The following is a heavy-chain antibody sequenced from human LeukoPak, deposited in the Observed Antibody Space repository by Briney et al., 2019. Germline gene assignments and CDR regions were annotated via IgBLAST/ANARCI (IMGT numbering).Heavy chain of an antibody. V-gene: IGHV3-23*01. CDR2: IGGSGITT. CDR3: AKVYGSSTKGYFDY. J-gene: IGHJ4*02. D-gene: IGHD6-6*01. Sequence: GGSLRLSRAASGFIFNNYAMHWVRQAPGKGLEWVSTIGGSGITTFYADSVKGRFTISRDNSKNTLYLEMNSLGAEDTAVYYCAKVYGSSTKGYFDYWGQGTLVPVSS. CDR1: GFIFNNYA.